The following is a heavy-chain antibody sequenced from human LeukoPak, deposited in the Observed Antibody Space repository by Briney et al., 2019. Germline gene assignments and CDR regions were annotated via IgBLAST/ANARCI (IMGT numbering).Heavy chain of an antibody. D-gene: IGHD2-15*01. V-gene: IGHV3-30*03. CDR3: ATSARTYLGSSLDY. CDR1: GFTFSSYG. Sequence: GGSLRLSCAASGFTFSSYGMHWVRQAPGKGLEWVAVISYDGSNKYYADSVKGRFTISRDNSKNTLYLQMNSLRAEDTALYYCATSARTYLGSSLDYWGQGTLVTVSS. J-gene: IGHJ4*02. CDR2: ISYDGSNK.